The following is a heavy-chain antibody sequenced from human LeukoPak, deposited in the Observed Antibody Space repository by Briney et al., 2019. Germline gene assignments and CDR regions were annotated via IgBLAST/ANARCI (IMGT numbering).Heavy chain of an antibody. Sequence: PSETLSLTCTASGDSMRSDSYFWSWIRQPAGKGLEWIGRSYSSGNTYYNPSLESRVTISLDTPRNQFSLKVSSVTAADTAVYYCATARADYGDYNSFYYMDVWGKGTTVTVSS. V-gene: IGHV4-61*02. D-gene: IGHD4-17*01. CDR1: GDSMRSDSYF. CDR3: ATARADYGDYNSFYYMDV. CDR2: SYSSGNT. J-gene: IGHJ6*03.